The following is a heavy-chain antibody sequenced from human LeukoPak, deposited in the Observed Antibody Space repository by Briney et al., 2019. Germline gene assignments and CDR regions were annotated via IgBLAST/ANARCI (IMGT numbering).Heavy chain of an antibody. D-gene: IGHD3-22*01. J-gene: IGHJ6*02. Sequence: PGRSLRLSCAASGFTFSSYAMHWVRQAPGKGLEWVAVISYDGSNKYYADSVKGRFTISRDNFKNTLYLQMNSLRAEDTAVYYCARSPPIYYYDSSGYYYSPYYYGMDVWGQGTTVTVSS. CDR2: ISYDGSNK. CDR3: ARSPPIYYYDSSGYYYSPYYYGMDV. V-gene: IGHV3-30-3*01. CDR1: GFTFSSYA.